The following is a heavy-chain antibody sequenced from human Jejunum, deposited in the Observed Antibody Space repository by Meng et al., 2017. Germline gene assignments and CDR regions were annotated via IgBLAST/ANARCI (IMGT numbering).Heavy chain of an antibody. D-gene: IGHD2-15*01. CDR2: INPDSGGT. J-gene: IGHJ5*02. Sequence: QVQRVQSGAEGKKPGASVKVSCKASGYTFTGYYMHWVRQAPGQGLEWMGRINPDSGGTNFAQKFQGRVTMTRDTSISTAYMELSRLTSDDTAVYYCARAPDYSDNWFDPWGQGTLVTVSS. V-gene: IGHV1-2*06. CDR1: GYTFTGYY. CDR3: ARAPDYSDNWFDP.